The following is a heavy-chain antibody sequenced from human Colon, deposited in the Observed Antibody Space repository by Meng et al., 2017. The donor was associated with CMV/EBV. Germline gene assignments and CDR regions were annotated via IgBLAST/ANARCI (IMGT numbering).Heavy chain of an antibody. D-gene: IGHD3-9*01. CDR3: ARVGYFDRYYFDY. J-gene: IGHJ4*02. Sequence: GESLKISCAGSGFTVSSNDMSWVRQAPGKGPEWVSGIFGGGDTYYADVVKGRFTISRDNSKNTLYLQMNALRAEDTALYYCARVGYFDRYYFDYWGQGTLVTVSS. CDR1: GFTVSSND. CDR2: IFGGGDT. V-gene: IGHV3-66*02.